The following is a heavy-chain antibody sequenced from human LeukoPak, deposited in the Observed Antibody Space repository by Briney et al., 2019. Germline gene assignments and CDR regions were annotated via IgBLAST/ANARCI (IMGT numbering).Heavy chain of an antibody. CDR3: ARVGEAGYSSGMYYFDY. Sequence: SQTLSLTCTVSGGSISSGSYYWSWIRQPAGEGLEWIGRIYTSGSTNYNPSLKSRVTMSVDTSKNQFSLKLSSVTAADTAVYYCARVGEAGYSSGMYYFDYWGQGTLVTVSS. CDR1: GGSISSGSYY. D-gene: IGHD6-19*01. V-gene: IGHV4-61*02. J-gene: IGHJ4*02. CDR2: IYTSGST.